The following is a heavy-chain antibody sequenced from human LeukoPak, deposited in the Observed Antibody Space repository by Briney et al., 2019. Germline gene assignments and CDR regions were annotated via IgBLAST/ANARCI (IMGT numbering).Heavy chain of an antibody. CDR3: ARMIFGVVPNIDY. J-gene: IGHJ4*02. CDR2: IYYSGST. CDR1: GGSVSSGSYY. V-gene: IGHV4-61*01. Sequence: PSETLSLTCTVSGGSVSSGSYYWSWIRQPPGKGLEWIGYIYYSGSTNYNPSLKSRVTISVDTSKNQFSLKLSSVTAADTAVYYCARMIFGVVPNIDYWGQGTLVTVPS. D-gene: IGHD3-3*01.